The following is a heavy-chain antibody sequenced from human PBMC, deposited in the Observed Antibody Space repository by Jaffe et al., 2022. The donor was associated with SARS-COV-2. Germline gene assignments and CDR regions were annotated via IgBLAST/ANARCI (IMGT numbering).Heavy chain of an antibody. CDR1: GFTFSSYA. CDR3: ARDPVDTAMVNFYYYGMDV. D-gene: IGHD5-18*01. V-gene: IGHV3-30-3*01. CDR2: ISYDGSNK. J-gene: IGHJ6*02. Sequence: QVQLVESGGGVVQPGRSLRLSCAASGFTFSSYAMHWVRQAPGKGLEWVAVISYDGSNKYYADSVKGRFTISRDNSKNTLYLQMNSLRAEDTAVYYCARDPVDTAMVNFYYYGMDVWGQGTTVTVSS.